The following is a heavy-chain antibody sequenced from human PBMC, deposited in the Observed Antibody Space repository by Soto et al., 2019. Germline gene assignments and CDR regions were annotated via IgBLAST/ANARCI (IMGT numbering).Heavy chain of an antibody. Sequence: SETLSLTCAVYGGSFSGYYWSWIRQPPGKGLEWLGEINPSGITDYNPSLKSRITISIDTSKEQFSLKLNSVTAADTAVYYCAIGPRMWLAGGGYWGQGTQVTVSS. CDR2: INPSGIT. CDR3: AIGPRMWLAGGGY. D-gene: IGHD6-19*01. V-gene: IGHV4-34*01. J-gene: IGHJ4*02. CDR1: GGSFSGYY.